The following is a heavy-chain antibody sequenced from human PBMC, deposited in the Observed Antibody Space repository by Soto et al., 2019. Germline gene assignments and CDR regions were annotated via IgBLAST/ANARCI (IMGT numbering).Heavy chain of an antibody. Sequence: PSETLSLTCTVSGGSISSGGYYWSWIRQHPGKGLEWIGYIYYSGSTYYNPSLKSRVTISVDTSKNQFSLKLSSVTAADTAVYYCARATCTNGVCYFIYWGQGTLVTVSS. D-gene: IGHD2-8*01. J-gene: IGHJ4*02. V-gene: IGHV4-31*03. CDR1: GGSISSGGYY. CDR3: ARATCTNGVCYFIY. CDR2: IYYSGST.